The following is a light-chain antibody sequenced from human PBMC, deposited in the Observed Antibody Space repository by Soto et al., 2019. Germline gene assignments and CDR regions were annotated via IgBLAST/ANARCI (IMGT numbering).Light chain of an antibody. J-gene: IGKJ5*01. V-gene: IGKV1-9*01. CDR3: QQPDT. Sequence: DIQLTQSPSFLSASVGDRVTITCRASQGISSYLAWYQQKPGKAPKLLIYAASTLQSGVPSRFSGSGSGTEFTLTIGSLQPEDFATYYCQQPDTFGQGTRLEIK. CDR1: QGISSY. CDR2: AAS.